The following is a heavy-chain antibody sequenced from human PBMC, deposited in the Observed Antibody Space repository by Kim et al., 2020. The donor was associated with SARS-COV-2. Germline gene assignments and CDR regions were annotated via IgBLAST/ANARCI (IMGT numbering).Heavy chain of an antibody. CDR1: GFTFDDYA. D-gene: IGHD6-19*01. V-gene: IGHV3-9*01. Sequence: GGSLRLSCAASGFTFDDYAMHWVRQAPGKGLEWVSGISWNSGSISYADSVKGRFTISRDNAKNSLYLQMNSLRAEDTALYYCAKDMGSYSSGCLFDYWGQGTLVTVSS. CDR3: AKDMGSYSSGCLFDY. J-gene: IGHJ4*02. CDR2: ISWNSGSI.